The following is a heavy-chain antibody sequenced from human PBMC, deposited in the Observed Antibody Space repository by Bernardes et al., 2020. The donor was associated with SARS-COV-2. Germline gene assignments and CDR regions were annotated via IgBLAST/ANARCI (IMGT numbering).Heavy chain of an antibody. CDR1: GYTFTSYA. J-gene: IGHJ4*02. Sequence: ASVKVSCKASGYTFTSYAMNWVRQAPGQGLEWMGWINTNTGNPTYAQGFTGRFVFSLDTSVSTAYLQISSLKAEDTAVYYCWTITMVRGVQFDYWGQGTLVTVSS. D-gene: IGHD3-10*01. CDR3: WTITMVRGVQFDY. CDR2: INTNTGNP. V-gene: IGHV7-4-1*02.